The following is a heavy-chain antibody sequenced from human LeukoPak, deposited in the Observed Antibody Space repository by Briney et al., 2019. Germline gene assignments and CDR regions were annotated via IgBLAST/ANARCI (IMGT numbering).Heavy chain of an antibody. CDR3: AKDRLGAMMYFDF. J-gene: IGHJ4*02. D-gene: IGHD1-26*01. Sequence: GGSLRLSCAASGFTFSSYAMTWVRQAPGKGLGWVSTVSGSGGSTYYADSVKGRFTISRDNSKNTLYLQVNSLRVEDTAVYYCAKDRLGAMMYFDFWGQGTLVTVSS. V-gene: IGHV3-23*01. CDR2: VSGSGGST. CDR1: GFTFSSYA.